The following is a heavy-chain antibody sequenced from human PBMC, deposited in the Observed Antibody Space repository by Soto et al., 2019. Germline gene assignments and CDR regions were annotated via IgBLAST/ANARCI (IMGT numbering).Heavy chain of an antibody. CDR2: INHSGST. Sequence: QVQLQQWGAGLLKPSETLSLTCAVYGGSFSGYYWSWIRQPPGKGLEWIGEINHSGSTNYNPSLNSRVTISVDTSKNQFSLKLSSVTAADTAVYYCARGALLTGYYIIRNGYFDYWGQGTLVTVSS. J-gene: IGHJ4*02. CDR3: ARGALLTGYYIIRNGYFDY. V-gene: IGHV4-34*01. D-gene: IGHD3-9*01. CDR1: GGSFSGYY.